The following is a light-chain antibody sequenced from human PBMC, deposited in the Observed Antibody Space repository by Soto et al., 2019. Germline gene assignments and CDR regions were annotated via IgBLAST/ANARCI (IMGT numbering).Light chain of an antibody. CDR3: GSWDSSLSAYV. Sequence: QSVMTQPPSVSAAPGQKVTISCSGSSSNSGGNSVSWYPQLPGTAPKLLIYGDNKRPSGIPDRFSGYKSGTSATLGITGFQTWDEADYYCGSWDSSLSAYVFGTGTKLTVL. CDR1: SSNSGGNS. V-gene: IGLV1-51*01. J-gene: IGLJ1*01. CDR2: GDN.